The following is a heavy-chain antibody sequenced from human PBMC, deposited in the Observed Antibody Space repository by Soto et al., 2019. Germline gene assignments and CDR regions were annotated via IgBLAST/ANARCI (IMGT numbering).Heavy chain of an antibody. CDR3: ARGDNDY. J-gene: IGHJ4*02. Sequence: ASVKVSCKASGYTFTNYYVQWVRQAPGQGLEWMGVIHPDGGHTTYSQTFQDRVTMTRDTFTSTIYMELSSLRSEDTAVYYCARGDNDYWGQGTLVTVSS. V-gene: IGHV1-46*01. CDR1: GYTFTNYY. CDR2: IHPDGGHT.